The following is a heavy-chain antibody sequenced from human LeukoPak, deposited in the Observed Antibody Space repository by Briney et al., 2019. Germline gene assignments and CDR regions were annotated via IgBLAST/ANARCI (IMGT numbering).Heavy chain of an antibody. J-gene: IGHJ6*03. Sequence: GGSLRLSCAASGFTFSSYGMHWVRQAPGKGLEWVAFIRYDGSNKYYADSVKGRFTISRDNSKNTLYLQMNSLRAEDTAVYYCARAGVIPTFSMTTVKSANYYYYMYVWRKGTTVTV. V-gene: IGHV3-30*02. CDR3: ARAGVIPTFSMTTVKSANYYYYMYV. D-gene: IGHD4-17*01. CDR1: GFTFSSYG. CDR2: IRYDGSNK.